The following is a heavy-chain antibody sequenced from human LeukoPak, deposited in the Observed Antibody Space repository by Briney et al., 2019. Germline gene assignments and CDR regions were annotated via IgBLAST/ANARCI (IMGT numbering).Heavy chain of an antibody. CDR3: AKDDCNTASCYHFDY. CDR1: GFTLSDYY. V-gene: IGHV3-11*01. Sequence: GGSLRLSCAASGFTLSDYYMSWIRQAPGKGLEWVSYISSSSSTIEYAGSVKGRFTISRDNAKNSLYLQMNSLRAEDTALYYCAKDDCNTASCYHFDYWGQGTLVTVSS. D-gene: IGHD2-2*01. J-gene: IGHJ4*02. CDR2: ISSSSSTI.